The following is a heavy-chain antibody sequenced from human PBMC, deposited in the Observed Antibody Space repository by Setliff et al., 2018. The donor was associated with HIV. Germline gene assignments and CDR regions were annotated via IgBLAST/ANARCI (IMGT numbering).Heavy chain of an antibody. CDR1: GYSFTNYY. Sequence: ASVKVSCKASGYSFTNYYIHWVRQAPGQGLEWMGKISPGGGSTSKEQKFQGRFTMTRDTSTSTVYMELSSLRSEDTAVYYCARDHMSVGAWVGATSRGLFQHWGQGTLVTVSS. CDR3: ARDHMSVGAWVGATSRGLFQH. V-gene: IGHV1-46*01. D-gene: IGHD1-26*01. J-gene: IGHJ1*01. CDR2: ISPGGGST.